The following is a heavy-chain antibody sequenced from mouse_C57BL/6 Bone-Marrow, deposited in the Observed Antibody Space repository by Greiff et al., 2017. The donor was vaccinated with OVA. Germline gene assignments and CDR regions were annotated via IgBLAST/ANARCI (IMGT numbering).Heavy chain of an antibody. J-gene: IGHJ4*01. CDR2: INPNNGGT. D-gene: IGHD1-1*01. CDR3: ARTTVVRNYYAMDY. Sequence: EVKLQQSGPELVKPGASVKISCKASGYTFTDYYMNWVKQSHGKSLEWIGDINPNNGGTSYNQKFKGKATLTVDKSSSTAYMELRSLTSEDSAVYYCARTTVVRNYYAMDYWGQGTSVTVSS. CDR1: GYTFTDYY. V-gene: IGHV1-26*01.